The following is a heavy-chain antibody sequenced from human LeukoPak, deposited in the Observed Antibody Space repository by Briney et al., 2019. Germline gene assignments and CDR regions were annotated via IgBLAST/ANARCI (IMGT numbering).Heavy chain of an antibody. CDR2: ISGSGGST. Sequence: SGGSLRLSCTASGFTFGDYAMSWFRQAPGKGLEWVSAISGSGGSTYYADSVKGRFTISRDNSKNTLYLQMNSLRAEDTAVYYCAKASIYYYDSSGYPYWGQGTLVTVSS. CDR3: AKASIYYYDSSGYPY. J-gene: IGHJ4*02. D-gene: IGHD3-22*01. V-gene: IGHV3-23*01. CDR1: GFTFGDYA.